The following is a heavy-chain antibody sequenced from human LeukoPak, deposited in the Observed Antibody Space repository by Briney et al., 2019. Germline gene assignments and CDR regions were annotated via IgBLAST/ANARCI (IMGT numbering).Heavy chain of an antibody. Sequence: ASVKVSCKASGYTFTGYYMHWVRQAPGQGLEWMGWINPNSGGTNYAQKFQGRVTMNGDTSISTAYMELSRLRSDDAAVDYCARGGVGYSYAPDFLDIWGQGTMVTVS. CDR2: INPNSGGT. CDR1: GYTFTGYY. J-gene: IGHJ3*02. D-gene: IGHD5-18*01. CDR3: ARGGVGYSYAPDFLDI. V-gene: IGHV1-2*02.